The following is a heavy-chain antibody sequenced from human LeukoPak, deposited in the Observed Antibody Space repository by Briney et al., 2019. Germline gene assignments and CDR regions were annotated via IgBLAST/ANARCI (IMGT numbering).Heavy chain of an antibody. J-gene: IGHJ5*02. D-gene: IGHD5-24*01. CDR3: ARTGRDGYHWARVRYNWFDP. Sequence: PSETLSLTCAIYGGSFNTYFWSWIRQPPGKGLEWIGQINYSGSTNYSPSLKSRVTISLDTSKKQFSLNLTSVTAADTAVYYCARTGRDGYHWARVRYNWFDPWGQGTLVTVSS. V-gene: IGHV4-34*01. CDR2: INYSGST. CDR1: GGSFNTYF.